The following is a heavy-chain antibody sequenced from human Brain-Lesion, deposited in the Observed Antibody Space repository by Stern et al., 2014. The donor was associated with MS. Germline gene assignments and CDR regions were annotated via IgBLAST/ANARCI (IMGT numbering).Heavy chain of an antibody. J-gene: IGHJ6*02. CDR1: GFTFDNYA. V-gene: IGHV3-9*01. Sequence: QLVQSGGGLVQPGRSLRLSWAASGFTFDNYAMHWVRQAPGKGLEWVSVISSNSGSIGYADSVKGRFTISRDNAKNFLYLQMNSLRPEDTALYYCAKDIYDSSGFYYGVYYYGLDVWGQGTTVTVSS. CDR2: ISSNSGSI. D-gene: IGHD3-22*01. CDR3: AKDIYDSSGFYYGVYYYGLDV.